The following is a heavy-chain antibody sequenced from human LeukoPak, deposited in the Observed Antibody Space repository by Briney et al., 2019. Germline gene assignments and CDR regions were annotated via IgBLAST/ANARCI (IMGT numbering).Heavy chain of an antibody. D-gene: IGHD5-18*01. Sequence: GGSLRLSCAASGFTFSSYAMHWVRQAPGKGLEWVAVISYDGSNKYYADSVKGRFTISRDNSKNTLYLQMNNLRAEDTAVYYCARGPGQLWFFDYWGQGTLVTVSS. V-gene: IGHV3-30-3*01. CDR3: ARGPGQLWFFDY. CDR1: GFTFSSYA. J-gene: IGHJ4*02. CDR2: ISYDGSNK.